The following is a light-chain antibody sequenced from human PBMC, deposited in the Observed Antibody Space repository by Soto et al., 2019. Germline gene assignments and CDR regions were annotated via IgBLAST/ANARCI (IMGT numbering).Light chain of an antibody. CDR3: SSYAGSNNVV. J-gene: IGLJ2*01. V-gene: IGLV2-8*01. Sequence: QSALTQPPSASGSPGQSVTISCTGTSSDVGGYNYVSWYQQHPGKAPKLIIYEVSQRPSGVPDRFSGSKSGNTASLTVSGLQAEDEAVYHCSSYAGSNNVVLGGGTKVT. CDR1: SSDVGGYNY. CDR2: EVS.